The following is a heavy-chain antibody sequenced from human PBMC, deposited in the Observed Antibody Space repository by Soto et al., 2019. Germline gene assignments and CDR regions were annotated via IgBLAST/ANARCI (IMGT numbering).Heavy chain of an antibody. D-gene: IGHD6-6*01. J-gene: IGHJ4*02. Sequence: QVQLVQSGAEVKKPGASVKVSCKASGYTFTSYYMHWVRQAPGQGLEWMGIINPSGGSTSYAQKFQGRXXMXRVXSTSTVYMELSSLRSEDTAVYYCATKSYSSSPFDYWGQGTLVTVSS. CDR3: ATKSYSSSPFDY. V-gene: IGHV1-46*01. CDR1: GYTFTSYY. CDR2: INPSGGST.